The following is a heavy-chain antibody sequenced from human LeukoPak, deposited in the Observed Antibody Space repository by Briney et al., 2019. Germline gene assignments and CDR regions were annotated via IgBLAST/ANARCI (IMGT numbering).Heavy chain of an antibody. Sequence: SDTLSLTCTLSGRSISSYYWSWIRHPPGEGREWLGYIYYSGSTNYNPSLKSRVTISVDTSKNQFSLKLSSVTAADTAVYYCARVVGSYCSSTSCLDWFDPWGQGTLVTVSS. CDR3: ARVVGSYCSSTSCLDWFDP. J-gene: IGHJ5*02. CDR2: IYYSGST. CDR1: GRSISSYY. D-gene: IGHD2-2*01. V-gene: IGHV4-59*07.